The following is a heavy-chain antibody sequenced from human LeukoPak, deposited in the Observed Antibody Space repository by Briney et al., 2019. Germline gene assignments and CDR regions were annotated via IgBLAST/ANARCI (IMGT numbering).Heavy chain of an antibody. V-gene: IGHV3-23*01. CDR2: ISDSGGST. D-gene: IGHD6-13*01. J-gene: IGHJ4*02. Sequence: PGGSLRLSCAASGFTFSDYAMTWVRQAPGKGLQWVSLISDSGGSTYYADSVKGRFTVSRDNSKATLYLQMNSLGADDTAVYFCAKRGSSWSYFDYWGQGTLVTVSS. CDR3: AKRGSSWSYFDY. CDR1: GFTFSDYA.